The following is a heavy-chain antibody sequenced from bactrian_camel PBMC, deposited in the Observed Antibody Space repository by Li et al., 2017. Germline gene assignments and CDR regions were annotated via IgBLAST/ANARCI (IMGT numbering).Heavy chain of an antibody. V-gene: IGHV3S1*01. D-gene: IGHD3*01. CDR2: SSSGALSL. CDR3: ADSGIQALGVMTGNY. Sequence: HVQLVESGGGLVQPGNSLTLSCAASGFTFTNYWMHWVRQGPGKGLEWVSSSSSGALSLVYADSVKGRFTISRDNAKNTLYLQLNSLKTEDTAMYYCADSGIQALGVMTGNYWGQGTQVTVS. J-gene: IGHJ4*01. CDR1: GFTFTNYW.